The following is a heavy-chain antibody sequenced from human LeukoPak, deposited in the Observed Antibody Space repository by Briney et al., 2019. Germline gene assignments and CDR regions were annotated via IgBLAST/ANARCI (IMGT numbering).Heavy chain of an antibody. D-gene: IGHD6-13*01. CDR2: INPNSGGT. J-gene: IGHJ4*02. CDR3: ARDLIAAAGTNY. V-gene: IGHV1-2*02. Sequence: ASVKVSCKASGYTFTGYYMHWVRQAPGQGLEWMGWINPNSGGTNYAQKFQGRVTMTRDTSISTAYMELSSLRSEDTAVYYCARDLIAAAGTNYWGQGTLVTVSS. CDR1: GYTFTGYY.